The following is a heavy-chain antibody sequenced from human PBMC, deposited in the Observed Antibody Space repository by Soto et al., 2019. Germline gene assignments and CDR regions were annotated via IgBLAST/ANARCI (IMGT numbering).Heavy chain of an antibody. Sequence: PGESLKISCKGSGYSFTSYWIGWVRQMPGKGLEWMGIIYPGDSDTRYSPSFQGQVTISADKSISTAYLQWSSLKASDTAMYYCARHLVGYDFWSGYYTGGGGMDVWGQGTTVTVSS. J-gene: IGHJ6*02. D-gene: IGHD3-3*01. CDR1: GYSFTSYW. V-gene: IGHV5-51*01. CDR3: ARHLVGYDFWSGYYTGGGGMDV. CDR2: IYPGDSDT.